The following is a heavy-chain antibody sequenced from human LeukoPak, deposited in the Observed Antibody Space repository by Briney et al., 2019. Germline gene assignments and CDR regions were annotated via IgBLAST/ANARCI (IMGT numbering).Heavy chain of an antibody. J-gene: IGHJ4*02. CDR2: IIPILGIA. CDR3: ARDQETGGPTDY. CDR1: GGTFSSYT. V-gene: IGHV1-69*04. Sequence: SVKVSCKASGGTFSSYTISWVRQAPGQGLEWMVRIIPILGIANYAQKFQGRVTITADKSTSTAYMELSSLRSEDTAVYHCARDQETGGPTDYWGQGTLVTVSS. D-gene: IGHD7-27*01.